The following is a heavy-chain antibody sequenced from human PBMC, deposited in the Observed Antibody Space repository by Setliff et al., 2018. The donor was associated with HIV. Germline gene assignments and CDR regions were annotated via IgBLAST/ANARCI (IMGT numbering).Heavy chain of an antibody. J-gene: IGHJ6*03. CDR2: VYARGSA. D-gene: IGHD3-3*01. Sequence: SETLSLTCTVSGDSMNSVSYSWAWLRQSAGKGPEWIGHVYARGSANYNPSLKSRVTIYVDTSKNQFSLKLSSVTAADTAVYYCARHTNAALQFSPWGVMDVWGKGTTVTVSS. CDR1: GDSMNSVSYS. CDR3: ARHTNAALQFSPWGVMDV. V-gene: IGHV4-61*09.